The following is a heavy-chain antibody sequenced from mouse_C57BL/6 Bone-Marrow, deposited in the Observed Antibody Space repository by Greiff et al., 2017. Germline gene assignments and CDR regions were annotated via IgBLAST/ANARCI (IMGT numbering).Heavy chain of an antibody. V-gene: IGHV1-59*01. CDR2: IDPSDSYT. J-gene: IGHJ1*03. D-gene: IGHD2-3*01. Sequence: QVQLKQPGAELVRPGTSVKLSCKASGYTFTSYWMHWVKQRPGQGLEWIGVIDPSDSYTNYNQKFKGKATLTVDTSSSTAYMQLSSLTSEDSAVYYCARGLLRYVDVGGTGTTVTVSS. CDR3: ARGLLRYVDV. CDR1: GYTFTSYW.